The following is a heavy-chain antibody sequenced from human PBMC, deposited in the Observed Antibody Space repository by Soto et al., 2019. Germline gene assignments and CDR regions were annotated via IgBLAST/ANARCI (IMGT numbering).Heavy chain of an antibody. Sequence: GGSLRLSCAASGFTFSSYAMSWVRQAPGKGPEWVSAISGSGGSTYYADSVKGRFTISRDNSKNTLYLQMNSLRAEDTAVYYCARSIAARPAAYYFDYWGQGTLVTVSS. CDR2: ISGSGGST. V-gene: IGHV3-23*01. CDR3: ARSIAARPAAYYFDY. D-gene: IGHD6-6*01. CDR1: GFTFSSYA. J-gene: IGHJ4*02.